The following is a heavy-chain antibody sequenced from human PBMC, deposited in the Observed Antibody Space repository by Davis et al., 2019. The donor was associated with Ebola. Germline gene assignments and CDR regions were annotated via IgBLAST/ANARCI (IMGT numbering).Heavy chain of an antibody. CDR3: ARVSGDSPFDY. V-gene: IGHV3-33*01. Sequence: GGSLRPSCAASGFTFSSYGMHWVRQAPGKGLEWVAVIWYDGSNKYYADSVKGRFTISRDNSKNTLYLQMNSLRAEGTAVYYCARVSGDSPFDYWGQGTLVTVSS. D-gene: IGHD2-21*02. J-gene: IGHJ4*02. CDR2: IWYDGSNK. CDR1: GFTFSSYG.